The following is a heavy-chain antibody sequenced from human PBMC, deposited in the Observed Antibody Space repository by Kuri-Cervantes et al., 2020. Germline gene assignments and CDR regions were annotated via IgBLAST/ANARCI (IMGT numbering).Heavy chain of an antibody. D-gene: IGHD3-3*01. Sequence: SETLSLTCAVSGGSISSSSYYWGWIRQPPGKGLEWIGSIYYSGSTYYNPSLKSRVTISADTSKNQFSLKLSSVTAADTAVYYCARDFSSLGYHVLRFSEWLPDYWGQGTLVTVSS. V-gene: IGHV4-39*02. J-gene: IGHJ4*02. CDR1: GGSISSSSYY. CDR3: ARDFSSLGYHVLRFSEWLPDY. CDR2: IYYSGST.